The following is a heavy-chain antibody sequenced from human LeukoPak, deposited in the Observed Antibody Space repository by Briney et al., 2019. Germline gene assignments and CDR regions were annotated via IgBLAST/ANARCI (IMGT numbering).Heavy chain of an antibody. J-gene: IGHJ4*02. V-gene: IGHV3-7*03. CDR3: AKSGYNRFDY. CDR2: IKHDGSAE. D-gene: IGHD5-24*01. CDR1: GFTFNDYW. Sequence: GGSLRLSCAASGFTFNDYWMSWVRQAPGKGLEWVANIKHDGSAEYYLDSVKGRFTISRDNSKNTLYLQMNNLRAEDTAVYYCAKSGYNRFDYWGQGTLVTVSS.